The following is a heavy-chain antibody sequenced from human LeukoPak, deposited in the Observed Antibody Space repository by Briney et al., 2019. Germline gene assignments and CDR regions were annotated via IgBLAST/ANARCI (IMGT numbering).Heavy chain of an antibody. V-gene: IGHV4-4*07. CDR3: ARDADYYDSNQDTMGGYYYYYYMDV. D-gene: IGHD3-22*01. J-gene: IGHJ6*03. CDR1: GGSISSYY. Sequence: SEALSLTCTVSGGSISSYYWSWIRQPAGKGLEWIGRIYTSGSTNYNPSLKSRVTMSVDTSKNQFSLKLSSVTAADTAVYYCARDADYYDSNQDTMGGYYYYYYMDVWGKGTTVTISS. CDR2: IYTSGST.